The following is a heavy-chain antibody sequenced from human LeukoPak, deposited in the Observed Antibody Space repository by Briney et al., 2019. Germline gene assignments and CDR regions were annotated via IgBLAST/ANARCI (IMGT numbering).Heavy chain of an antibody. V-gene: IGHV4-59*01. CDR2: IYYSGST. CDR1: GGSISSYY. J-gene: IGHJ4*02. CDR3: ARSEYYFDY. Sequence: SETLSLTCTVSGGSISSYYWSWIRQPPGKGLEWIGYIYYSGSTNYNPSLKSRVTISVDTSKNQFSLKLSSVTAAGTAVYYCARSEYYFDYWGQGTLVTVSS.